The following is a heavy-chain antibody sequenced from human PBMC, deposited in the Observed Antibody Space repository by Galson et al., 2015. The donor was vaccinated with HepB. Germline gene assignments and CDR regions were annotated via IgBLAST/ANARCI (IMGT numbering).Heavy chain of an antibody. J-gene: IGHJ3*02. CDR2: IYDSGNT. V-gene: IGHV4-39*01. D-gene: IGHD3-22*01. CDR1: GDSISSSSYY. Sequence: ETLSLTCTVSGDSISSSSYYWGWIRQPPGKGLEWIGSIYDSGNTYYNPSLKSRVTISVDTSKNQFSLKLSSVTAADTAVYYCARHCDYYDSSGSVDAFDIWGQGTMVTVSS. CDR3: ARHCDYYDSSGSVDAFDI.